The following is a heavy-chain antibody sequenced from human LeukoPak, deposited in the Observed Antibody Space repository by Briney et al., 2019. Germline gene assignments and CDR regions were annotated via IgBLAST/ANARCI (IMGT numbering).Heavy chain of an antibody. J-gene: IGHJ4*02. Sequence: SETLSLTCTVSGGSISSYSWTWIRQPPGKGLEWIGYIYYSGGTNYNPSLKSRVTISVDTSKNQFSLKLNSVTAADTAVYCCARGELLYDYWGQGTLVTVSS. CDR2: IYYSGGT. D-gene: IGHD2-21*02. V-gene: IGHV4-59*08. CDR1: GGSISSYS. CDR3: ARGELLYDY.